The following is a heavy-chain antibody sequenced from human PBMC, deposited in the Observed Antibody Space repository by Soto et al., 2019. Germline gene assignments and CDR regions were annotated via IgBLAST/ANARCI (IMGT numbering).Heavy chain of an antibody. J-gene: IGHJ3*02. CDR2: IIPIFGTA. CDR3: ASGEGARYCSGGSCYELWPPAAAFDI. CDR1: GGTFSSYA. V-gene: IGHV1-69*13. Sequence: GASVKVSCKASGGTFSSYAISWVRQAPGQGLEWMGGIIPIFGTANYAQKFQGRVTITADESTSTAYMELSSLRSEDTAVYYCASGEGARYCSGGSCYELWPPAAAFDIWGQGTMVTASS. D-gene: IGHD2-15*01.